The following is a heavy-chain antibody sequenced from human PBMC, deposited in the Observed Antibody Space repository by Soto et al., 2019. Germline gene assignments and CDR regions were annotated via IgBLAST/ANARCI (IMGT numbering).Heavy chain of an antibody. CDR2: IKQDGSEK. CDR3: ASLELYDYIWGSYRSNFDY. D-gene: IGHD3-16*02. V-gene: IGHV3-7*01. J-gene: IGHJ4*02. Sequence: EVQLVESGGGLVQPGGSLRLSCAASGFTFSSYWMSWVRQAPGKGLEWVANIKQDGSEKYYVDSVKGRFTISRDNAKNSLYLQMNSLRAEDTAVYYCASLELYDYIWGSYRSNFDYWGQGTLVTVSS. CDR1: GFTFSSYW.